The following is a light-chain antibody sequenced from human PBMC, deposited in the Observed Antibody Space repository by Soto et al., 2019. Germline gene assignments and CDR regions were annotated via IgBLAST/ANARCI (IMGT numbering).Light chain of an antibody. CDR2: EVS. J-gene: IGLJ3*02. V-gene: IGLV2-14*01. CDR3: ASYSNTTTGV. CDR1: GSDIGGSDH. Sequence: QSALTQPASVSGSPGQSITISCTGTGSDIGGSDHVSWYQQHPGKAPKLLIYEVSYRPSGVSNHFSASKSGNTASLTVSGLQADDEADYYCASYSNTTTGVFGGGTKLTVL.